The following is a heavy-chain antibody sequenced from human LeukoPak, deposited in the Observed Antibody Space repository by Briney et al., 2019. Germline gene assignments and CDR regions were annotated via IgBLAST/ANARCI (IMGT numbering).Heavy chain of an antibody. CDR3: ARDRVTVMVDY. V-gene: IGHV3-48*01. CDR2: ISSSSTI. J-gene: IGHJ4*02. CDR1: GFTFSSYS. D-gene: IGHD4-11*01. Sequence: GGSLRLSCAASGFTFSSYSMNWVRQAPGKGLEWVSYISSSSTIYYADSVKGRFTISRDNAKNSLYLQMNSLRAEDTAVYYCARDRVTVMVDYWGQGTLVTVSS.